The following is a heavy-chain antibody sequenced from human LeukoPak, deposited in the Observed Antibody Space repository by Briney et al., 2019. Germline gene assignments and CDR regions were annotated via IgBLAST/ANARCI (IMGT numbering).Heavy chain of an antibody. D-gene: IGHD2-2*01. V-gene: IGHV5-51*01. CDR2: IYPDDSDT. CDR1: GYYFTSYW. Sequence: GESLKISCKGSGYYFTSYWIGWVRQLPGKGLEWMGIIYPDDSDTRYSPSFQGQVTISADKSNSTAYLQWSSLKASDTAIYYCARSPGSTSYNRLVGIPSSDHWGQGTLVTVSS. J-gene: IGHJ4*02. CDR3: ARSPGSTSYNRLVGIPSSDH.